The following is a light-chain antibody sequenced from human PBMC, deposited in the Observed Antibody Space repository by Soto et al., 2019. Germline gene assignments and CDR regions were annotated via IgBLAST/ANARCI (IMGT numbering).Light chain of an antibody. CDR1: QSLVHSNGYNY. Sequence: DIVMTQSPLSLPFTPGEPASISCRSSQSLVHSNGYNYLDWYLQKPGQSPQLLIYLGSNRASGVPDRFSGSGSGTDFTLKISRVEAEDVGVYYCMQTLQSWTFGQGTKVDIK. V-gene: IGKV2-28*01. J-gene: IGKJ1*01. CDR3: MQTLQSWT. CDR2: LGS.